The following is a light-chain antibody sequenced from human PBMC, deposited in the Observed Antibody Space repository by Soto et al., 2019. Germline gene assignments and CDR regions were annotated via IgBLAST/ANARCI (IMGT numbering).Light chain of an antibody. Sequence: SQITQSPSTLSASSGYKVTITWLPSQSISSWLAWYQQKPVKAPKLLIYDASSLESGVPSRFSGSGSGTEFTLTISSLQPDDFATYYCQQYNSYSLTFGGGTKVDI. J-gene: IGKJ4*01. CDR2: DAS. CDR3: QQYNSYSLT. V-gene: IGKV1-5*01. CDR1: QSISSW.